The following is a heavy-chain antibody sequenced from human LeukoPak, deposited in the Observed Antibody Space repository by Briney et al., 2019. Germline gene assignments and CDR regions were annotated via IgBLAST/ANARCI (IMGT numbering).Heavy chain of an antibody. D-gene: IGHD6-19*01. V-gene: IGHV3-30-3*01. CDR3: AREGGIIGGAVARDDFDY. Sequence: SGGSLRLSCAASGFTFRNYAMHWVRQAPGKGLEWVATLLYDGSDKDYTDSVKGRFTISRDNSKNTLYLQMNSLRAEDTAVYYCAREGGIIGGAVARDDFDYWGQGTLVTVSS. CDR1: GFTFRNYA. CDR2: LLYDGSDK. J-gene: IGHJ4*02.